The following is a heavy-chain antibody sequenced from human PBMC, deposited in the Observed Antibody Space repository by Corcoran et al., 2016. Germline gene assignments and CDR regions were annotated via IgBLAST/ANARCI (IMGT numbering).Heavy chain of an antibody. CDR2: INSDGRSK. J-gene: IGHJ4*02. D-gene: IGHD6-19*01. CDR1: GFTFSSYW. Sequence: EVQLVESGGGLVQPGGSLRLSCAASGFTFSSYWMHWVRQAPGKGRVWVSRINSDGRSKSYADSVKGRFTISRDNAKNTLYLQMTSLRAEDTAVYYCARVTQWLDSFDYWRQGTLVTVSS. CDR3: ARVTQWLDSFDY. V-gene: IGHV3-74*01.